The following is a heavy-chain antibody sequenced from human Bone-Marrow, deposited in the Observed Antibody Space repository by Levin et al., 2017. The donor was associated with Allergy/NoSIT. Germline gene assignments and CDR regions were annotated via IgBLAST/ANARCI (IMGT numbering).Heavy chain of an antibody. CDR3: ARGLERPGSYYYYGMDV. Sequence: LGESLKISCKGSGYSFTSYWIGWVRQMPGKGLEWMGIIYPGDSDTRYSPSFQGQVTISADKSISTAYLQWSSLKASDTAMYYCARGLERPGSYYYYGMDVWGQGTTVTVSS. CDR2: IYPGDSDT. V-gene: IGHV5-51*01. J-gene: IGHJ6*02. D-gene: IGHD1-1*01. CDR1: GYSFTSYW.